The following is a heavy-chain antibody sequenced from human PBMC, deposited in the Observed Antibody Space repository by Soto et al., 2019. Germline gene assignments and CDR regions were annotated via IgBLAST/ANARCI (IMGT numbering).Heavy chain of an antibody. CDR3: AKEERPKGYYYYYMDV. CDR2: ISWNSGSI. J-gene: IGHJ6*03. V-gene: IGHV3-9*01. CDR1: GFTFDDYA. Sequence: GGSLRLSCAASGFTFDDYAMHWVRQAPGKGLEWVSGISWNSGSIGYADSVKGRFTISRDNAKNSLYLQMNSLRAEDTALYYCAKEERPKGYYYYYMDVWGKGTTVTVSS. D-gene: IGHD1-1*01.